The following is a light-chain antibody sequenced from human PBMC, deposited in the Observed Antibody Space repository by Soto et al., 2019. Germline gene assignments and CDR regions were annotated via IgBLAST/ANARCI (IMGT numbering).Light chain of an antibody. Sequence: DIVLTQSPGTLSLSPGERATLSCRASQSVSNSYLAWYQQKPGQAPRLLIYGASSMATGIPDRFSGDGSGTDFPLTISRLEPEDFVVYYCQHYGTSPTWTFGQGTKVEVK. J-gene: IGKJ1*01. CDR3: QHYGTSPTWT. CDR2: GAS. V-gene: IGKV3-20*01. CDR1: QSVSNSY.